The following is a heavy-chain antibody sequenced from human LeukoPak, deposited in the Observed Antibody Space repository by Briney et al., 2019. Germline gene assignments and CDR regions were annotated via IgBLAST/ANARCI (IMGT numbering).Heavy chain of an antibody. Sequence: SETLSLTCTVSGGSIRNYYWSWIRQPPGKGLEWIGYIYYSGSTNYNPSLKSRVTISVDTSKNQFSLKVSSVTAADTAVYYCVRVDYYDRSGYYPIDCWGQGTLVTVSS. J-gene: IGHJ4*02. V-gene: IGHV4-59*01. D-gene: IGHD3-22*01. CDR3: VRVDYYDRSGYYPIDC. CDR2: IYYSGST. CDR1: GGSIRNYY.